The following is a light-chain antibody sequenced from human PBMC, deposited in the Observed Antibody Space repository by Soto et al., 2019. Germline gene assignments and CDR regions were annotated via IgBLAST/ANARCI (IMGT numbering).Light chain of an antibody. V-gene: IGLV2-14*01. J-gene: IGLJ2*01. Sequence: QSVLXQPASVSGXPGQSITISCXXXSSDVGAYDFVSWYQQHPGKVPKLMIFEVIHRPSRVSHRFSGSKSCNTASLTISGLQAEDEADYYCSSYTTTSTLVIFVGGTKLTVL. CDR3: SSYTTTSTLVI. CDR2: EVI. CDR1: SSDVGAYDF.